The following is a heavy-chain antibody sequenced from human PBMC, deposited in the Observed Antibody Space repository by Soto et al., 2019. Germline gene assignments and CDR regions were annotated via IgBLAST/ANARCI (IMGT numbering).Heavy chain of an antibody. CDR1: GITFTNYA. J-gene: IGHJ3*02. D-gene: IGHD3-16*01. V-gene: IGHV3-23*01. CDR3: VGDLGGLEGFDI. Sequence: EVQLLESGGGLVQPEGSLRLSCAASGITFTNYAMGWVRQTPERGLEWVSGITGSGGGTYYADFVKGRFTISRDNSKNTMFMEMSSLRADDTAKYYCVGDLGGLEGFDIWGQGTMVTVSS. CDR2: ITGSGGGT.